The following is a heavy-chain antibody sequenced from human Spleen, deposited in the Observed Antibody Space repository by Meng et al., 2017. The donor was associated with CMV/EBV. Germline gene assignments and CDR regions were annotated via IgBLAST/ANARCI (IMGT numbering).Heavy chain of an antibody. CDR3: AKDRGVFAVAGTKYFDL. Sequence: GESLKISCSAFGFNFSNYGMNWVRQAPGKGLEWLSFISSDGSNKYFTDSVEGRFSISRDRSKNTVFLQMNSLRVEDTAVYYCAKDRGVFAVAGTKYFDLWGQGTLVTVSS. CDR2: ISSDGSNK. CDR1: GFNFSNYG. J-gene: IGHJ4*02. V-gene: IGHV3-30*02. D-gene: IGHD6-19*01.